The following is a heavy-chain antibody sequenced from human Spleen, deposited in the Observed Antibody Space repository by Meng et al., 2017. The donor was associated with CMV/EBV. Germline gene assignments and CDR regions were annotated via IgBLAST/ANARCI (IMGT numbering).Heavy chain of an antibody. D-gene: IGHD2-21*02. CDR3: ARGIRAYCGGDCQWGLDY. J-gene: IGHJ4*02. V-gene: IGHV3-21*06. CDR2: ASSSSRFI. Sequence: GQLVPGKGLEWVSSASSSSRFIYYADSVQGRFTISRDNAKNSLYLQLNSLRADDTAIYYCARGIRAYCGGDCQWGLDYWGQGTLVTVSS.